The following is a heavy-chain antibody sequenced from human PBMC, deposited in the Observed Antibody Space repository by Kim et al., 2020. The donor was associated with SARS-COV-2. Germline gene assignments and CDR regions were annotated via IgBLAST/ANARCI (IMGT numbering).Heavy chain of an antibody. Sequence: SRVTISVDTSKNQFSLKLSSVTAADTAVYYCARGHYYGSGSYYKPGWFDPWGQGTLVTVSS. D-gene: IGHD3-10*01. J-gene: IGHJ5*02. CDR3: ARGHYYGSGSYYKPGWFDP. V-gene: IGHV4-31*02.